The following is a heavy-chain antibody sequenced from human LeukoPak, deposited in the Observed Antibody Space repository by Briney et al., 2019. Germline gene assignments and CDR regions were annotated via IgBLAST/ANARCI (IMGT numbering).Heavy chain of an antibody. J-gene: IGHJ4*02. D-gene: IGHD4-17*01. CDR2: IYSDGST. V-gene: IGHV3-53*01. CDR1: GFIVSGDF. Sequence: GGSLRLSCAASGFIVSGDFMSWVRQAPGKGLEWVSVIYSDGSTYYADSVKGRFTISRDNSENTLYLQLNSLRAEDTALYYCAKTYADATFDYWGQGNLVTVSS. CDR3: AKTYADATFDY.